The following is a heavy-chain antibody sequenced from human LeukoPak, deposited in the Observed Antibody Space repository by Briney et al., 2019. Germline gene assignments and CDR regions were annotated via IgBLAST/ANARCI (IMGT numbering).Heavy chain of an antibody. V-gene: IGHV3-48*03. CDR1: GFTFSSYE. CDR2: ISSSGSTI. D-gene: IGHD6-13*01. Sequence: GGSLRLSCAASGFTFSSYEMNWVRQAPGKGLEWVSYISSSGSTIYYADSVKGRFTISRDNSKNTLYLQMNSLRAEDTAVYYCARNLRGTLAGIDYWGQGTLVTVSS. CDR3: ARNLRGTLAGIDY. J-gene: IGHJ4*02.